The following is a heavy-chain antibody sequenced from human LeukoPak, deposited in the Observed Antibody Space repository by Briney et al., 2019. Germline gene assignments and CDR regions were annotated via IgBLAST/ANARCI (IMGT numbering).Heavy chain of an antibody. CDR1: GGSISSYY. J-gene: IGHJ6*02. CDR3: ARDNRLGILDYYYGMDV. Sequence: SETLSLTCTASGGSISSYYWSWIRQPPGKGLEWIGYIYYSGSTNYNPSLKSRVTISVDTSKNQFSLKLSSVTAADTAVYYCARDNRLGILDYYYGMDVWGQGTTVTVSS. CDR2: IYYSGST. D-gene: IGHD2-15*01. V-gene: IGHV4-59*01.